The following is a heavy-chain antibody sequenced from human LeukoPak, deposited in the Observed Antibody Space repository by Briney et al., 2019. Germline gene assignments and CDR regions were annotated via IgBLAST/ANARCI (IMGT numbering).Heavy chain of an antibody. CDR1: GGSISSSSYY. Sequence: PWETLSLTCTVSGGSISSSSYYWGWIRQPPGKGLEWIGSIYYSGSTYYNPSLKSRVTISVDTSKNQFSLKLSSVTAADTAVYYCARHVRFLEWLSSYYFDYWGQGTLVTVSS. CDR2: IYYSGST. CDR3: ARHVRFLEWLSSYYFDY. J-gene: IGHJ4*02. D-gene: IGHD3-3*01. V-gene: IGHV4-39*01.